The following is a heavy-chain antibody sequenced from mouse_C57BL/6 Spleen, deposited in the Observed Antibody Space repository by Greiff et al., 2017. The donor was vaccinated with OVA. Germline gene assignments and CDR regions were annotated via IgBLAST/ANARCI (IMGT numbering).Heavy chain of an antibody. D-gene: IGHD2-4*01. CDR1: GFSLTSYG. V-gene: IGHV2-2*01. Sequence: VKLQESGPGLVQPSQSLSITCTVSGFSLTSYGVHWVRQSPGKGLEWLGVIWSGGSTDYNAAFISRLSISKDNSKSQVFFKMNSLQADDTAIYYCARRNYDYPYYFDYWGQGTTLTVSS. J-gene: IGHJ2*01. CDR2: IWSGGST. CDR3: ARRNYDYPYYFDY.